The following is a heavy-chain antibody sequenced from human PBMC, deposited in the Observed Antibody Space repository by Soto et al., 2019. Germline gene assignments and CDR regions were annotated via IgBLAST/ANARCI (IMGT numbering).Heavy chain of an antibody. V-gene: IGHV3-49*03. D-gene: IGHD3-3*01. CDR3: TRQGQDRFLEWSRPYYYYYMDV. CDR2: IRSKAYGGTT. Sequence: GGSLRLSCTASGFTFGDYAMSWFRQAPGKGLEWVGFIRSKAYGGTTEYAASVKGRFTISRDDSKSIAYLQMNSLKTEDTAVYYCTRQGQDRFLEWSRPYYYYYMDVWGKGTTVTVSS. J-gene: IGHJ6*03. CDR1: GFTFGDYA.